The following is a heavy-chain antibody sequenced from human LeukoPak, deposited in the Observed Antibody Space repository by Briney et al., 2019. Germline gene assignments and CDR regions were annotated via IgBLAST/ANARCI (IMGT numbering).Heavy chain of an antibody. CDR1: GFTFIDHY. V-gene: IGHV3-72*01. CDR3: ARAHLNWNGVDY. CDR2: IRNKPNSYTT. Sequence: GGSLRLSCAASGFTFIDHYMDWVRQAPGKGLEWVGRIRNKPNSYTTECAASVKGRFTISRDDAKNSLYLQMNSLKTEDTAVYYSARAHLNWNGVDYWGQGTVVTVSS. J-gene: IGHJ4*02. D-gene: IGHD1-1*01.